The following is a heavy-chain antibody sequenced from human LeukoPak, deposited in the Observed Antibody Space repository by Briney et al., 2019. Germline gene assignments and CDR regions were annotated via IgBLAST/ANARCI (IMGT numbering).Heavy chain of an antibody. CDR1: GFNFNVYS. CDR2: MTSDSNTI. D-gene: IGHD3-3*01. V-gene: IGHV3-48*01. J-gene: IGHJ4*02. CDR3: ARSAEWFADS. Sequence: PGGSLRLSCAASGFNFNVYSMNWVRQAPGKGLEWISYMTSDSNTIYYADSVRGRFTISRDNAKKSVYLELSNLRADDTAMYYCARSAEWFADSWGQGTLVTVSS.